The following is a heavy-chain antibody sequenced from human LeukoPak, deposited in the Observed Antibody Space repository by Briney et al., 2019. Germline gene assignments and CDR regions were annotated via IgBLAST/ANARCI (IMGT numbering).Heavy chain of an antibody. CDR3: ARSGHIYYGSGSFFDY. V-gene: IGHV4-59*01. D-gene: IGHD3-10*01. J-gene: IGHJ4*02. CDR1: GGPINSYY. CDR2: IHYSGST. Sequence: SETLSLTCTVSGGPINSYYWSWIRQPPGKGLEWIGFIHYSGSTNHNPSLKSRVSISVDTSKSQFSLKLSSVTAADTAIYYCARSGHIYYGSGSFFDYWGQGTLVTVSS.